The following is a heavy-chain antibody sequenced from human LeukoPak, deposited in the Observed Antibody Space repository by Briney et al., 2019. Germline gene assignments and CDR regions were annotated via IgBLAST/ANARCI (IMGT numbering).Heavy chain of an antibody. J-gene: IGHJ4*02. CDR2: IKQDGSEK. CDR3: ASDSSGWYNPITFDY. Sequence: GGSLRLSCAASGFTFSSYWMSWVRQALGKGLEWVANIKQDGSEKYYVDSVKGRFTISRDNAKNSLYLQMNSLRAEDTAVYYCASDSSGWYNPITFDYWGQGTLVTVSS. D-gene: IGHD6-19*01. CDR1: GFTFSSYW. V-gene: IGHV3-7*01.